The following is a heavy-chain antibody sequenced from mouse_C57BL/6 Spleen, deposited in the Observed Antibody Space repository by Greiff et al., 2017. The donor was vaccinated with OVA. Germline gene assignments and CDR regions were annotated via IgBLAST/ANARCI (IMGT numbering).Heavy chain of an antibody. J-gene: IGHJ2*01. CDR2: IYPSDSET. D-gene: IGHD2-2*01. CDR1: GYTFTSYW. CDR3: ARHGYYVDY. V-gene: IGHV1-61*01. Sequence: VQLQQPGAELVRPGSSVKLYCKASGYTFTSYWMDWVKQRPGQGLEWIGNIYPSDSETHYNQKFKDKATLTVDKSSSTAYMQLSSLTSEDSAVYYCARHGYYVDYWGQGTTLTVSS.